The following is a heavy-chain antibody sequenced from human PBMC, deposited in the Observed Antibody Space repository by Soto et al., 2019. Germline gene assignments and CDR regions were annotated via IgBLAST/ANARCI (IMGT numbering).Heavy chain of an antibody. Sequence: SVKVSSKASGYTFTSYVMHWVGQAPGHRLEWMGWINAGNGNTKYSQKFQGRVTITRETSASTAYMELSSLRSEDTAVYYCGRSGANYYYYAMDVWGQGTTVTVSS. CDR1: GYTFTSYV. CDR2: INAGNGNT. V-gene: IGHV1-3*01. J-gene: IGHJ6*02. CDR3: GRSGANYYYYAMDV.